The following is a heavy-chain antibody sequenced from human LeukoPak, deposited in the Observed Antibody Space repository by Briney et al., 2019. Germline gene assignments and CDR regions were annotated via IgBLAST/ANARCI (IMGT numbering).Heavy chain of an antibody. CDR1: GFTFSTYG. J-gene: IGHJ4*02. CDR2: ISYDRSNK. D-gene: IGHD5-12*01. V-gene: IGHV3-30*03. Sequence: PGGSLRFSCAASGFTFSTYGMHWVRQAPGKGLEWVAVISYDRSNKYYADSVKGRFTISRDNSKNTLYLQMNSLRAEDTAVYYCASKRADSGYAAFDYWGQGTLVTVSS. CDR3: ASKRADSGYAAFDY.